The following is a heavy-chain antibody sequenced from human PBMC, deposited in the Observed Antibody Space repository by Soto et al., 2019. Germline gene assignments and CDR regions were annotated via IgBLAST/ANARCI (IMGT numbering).Heavy chain of an antibody. CDR1: GGSMSNYF. J-gene: IGHJ3*02. CDR2: IFYSGTT. V-gene: IGHV4-59*01. Sequence: XETLALTCGVAGGSMSNYFWSWIRQPPGKGLEWIGYIFYSGTTNYNPSLKGRVTMSVDTSNNRFSLKLTSVTAADTAVYYCARGRGGTYDAFNIWGQGTMVTVSS. D-gene: IGHD1-26*01. CDR3: ARGRGGTYDAFNI.